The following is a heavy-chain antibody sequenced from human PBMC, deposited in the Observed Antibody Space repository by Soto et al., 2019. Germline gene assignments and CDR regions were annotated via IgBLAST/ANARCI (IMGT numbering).Heavy chain of an antibody. CDR1: GFTVSSSYV. D-gene: IGHD3-22*01. V-gene: IGHV3-23*01. J-gene: IGHJ4*02. CDR3: AKDPTSYDSSAQFDS. Sequence: GGSLRLSCAASGFTVSSSYVMSWVRQAPGKGLEWVSAISGSGGSTYYADSVKGRFTISRDNSKNTLYLQMNSLRAEDTAVYYCAKDPTSYDSSAQFDSWGQGTLVTVSS. CDR2: ISGSGGST.